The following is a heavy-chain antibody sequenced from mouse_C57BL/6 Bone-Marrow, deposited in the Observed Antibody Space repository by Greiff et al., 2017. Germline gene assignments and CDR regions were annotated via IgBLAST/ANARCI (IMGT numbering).Heavy chain of an antibody. CDR2: IDPSDSYT. D-gene: IGHD4-1*01. CDR3: AREGAGTQGFAY. CDR1: GYTFTSYW. V-gene: IGHV1-69*01. Sequence: QVQLQQPGAELVMPGASVKLSCKASGYTFTSYWMHWVKQRPGQGLEWIGEIDPSDSYTNYNQKLKGKSTLTVDKSSSTAYMQLSSLTSEDSAVYYCAREGAGTQGFAYWGQGTLVTVSA. J-gene: IGHJ3*01.